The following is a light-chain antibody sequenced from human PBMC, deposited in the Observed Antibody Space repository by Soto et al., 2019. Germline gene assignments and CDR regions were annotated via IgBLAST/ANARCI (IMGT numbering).Light chain of an antibody. CDR3: QSYDSSLSGYV. V-gene: IGLV1-40*01. J-gene: IGLJ1*01. Sequence: QSVLTQPPSVSGAPGQKVTISCTGSSSNIGAGYDVNWYHQLPGTAPKLLIHGNSNRPSGVPDRFSGSKSSTSASLAITGLQAEDEADYFCQSYDSSLSGYVFGTGTKGTVL. CDR2: GNS. CDR1: SSNIGAGYD.